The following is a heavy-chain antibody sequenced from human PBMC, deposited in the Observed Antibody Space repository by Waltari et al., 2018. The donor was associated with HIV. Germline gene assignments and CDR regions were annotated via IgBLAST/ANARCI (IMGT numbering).Heavy chain of an antibody. J-gene: IGHJ4*02. V-gene: IGHV3-21*01. CDR3: ARYGGYSGPTLDY. CDR2: ISYSSSHI. CDR1: GFTFSSYT. Sequence: EVQLVESGGGLVKPGGSLRLSCAASGFTFSSYTMNWVRQAPGKGLEWVSSISYSSSHIYYADSLKGRFTISRDNAKNSLYLQRNSLRAEDTAVYYCARYGGYSGPTLDYWGQGTLVTVSS. D-gene: IGHD5-12*01.